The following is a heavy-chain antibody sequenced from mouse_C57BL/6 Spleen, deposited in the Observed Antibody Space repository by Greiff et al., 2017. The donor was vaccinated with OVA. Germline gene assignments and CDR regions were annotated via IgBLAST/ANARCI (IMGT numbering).Heavy chain of an antibody. Sequence: QVQLQQPGAELVKPGASVKMSCKASGYTFTSYWITWVKQRPGQGLEWIGDIYPGSGSTNYNEKFKSKATLTVDTSSSTAYMQLSSLTSEDSAVYYCARSVPFTDGNPLYAMDYWGQGTSVTVSS. CDR2: IYPGSGST. V-gene: IGHV1-55*01. D-gene: IGHD2-1*01. J-gene: IGHJ4*01. CDR1: GYTFTSYW. CDR3: ARSVPFTDGNPLYAMDY.